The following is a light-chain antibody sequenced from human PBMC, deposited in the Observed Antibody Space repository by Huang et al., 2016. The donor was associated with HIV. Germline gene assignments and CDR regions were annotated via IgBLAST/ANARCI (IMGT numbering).Light chain of an antibody. CDR2: LCS. J-gene: IGKJ5*01. V-gene: IGKV2-28*01. CDR1: QSLLHINGYNY. Sequence: DIVMTQSPLSLPVTPGEPASISCKSSQSLLHINGYNYLDWYLQKPGQSPQLLISLCSNVASGVPDRFIGSGSGTDFTLKISRVEAEDVGVYYCMQALETPITFGQGTRLEIK. CDR3: MQALETPIT.